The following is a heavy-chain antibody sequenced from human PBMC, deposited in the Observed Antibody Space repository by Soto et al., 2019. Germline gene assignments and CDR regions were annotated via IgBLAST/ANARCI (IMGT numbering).Heavy chain of an antibody. V-gene: IGHV3-9*01. Sequence: EVQLVESGGGLVQPGRSLRLSCAASGFTFDDYAMHWVRQAPGKGLEWVSGISWNSGSIGYADSVKGRFTISRDNAKNSLYLQMNSMRAEDTALYYCAKAEYSSSSNYYYGMDVWGQGTTVTVYS. J-gene: IGHJ6*02. D-gene: IGHD6-6*01. CDR1: GFTFDDYA. CDR2: ISWNSGSI. CDR3: AKAEYSSSSNYYYGMDV.